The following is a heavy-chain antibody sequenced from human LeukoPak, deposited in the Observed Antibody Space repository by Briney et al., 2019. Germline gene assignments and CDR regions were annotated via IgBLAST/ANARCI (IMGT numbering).Heavy chain of an antibody. CDR1: GFTVSNHY. D-gene: IGHD3-16*01. J-gene: IGHJ6*02. Sequence: GRSLRLSCAASGFTVSNHYMSWVRQAPGKGLEWVSVIFSGASTYYSDSVQGRFIISRDISKNTLYLQKNSLRADDTAVYYCARGGAWDYYGMDVWGQGTTVTVSS. CDR2: IFSGAST. V-gene: IGHV3-53*01. CDR3: ARGGAWDYYGMDV.